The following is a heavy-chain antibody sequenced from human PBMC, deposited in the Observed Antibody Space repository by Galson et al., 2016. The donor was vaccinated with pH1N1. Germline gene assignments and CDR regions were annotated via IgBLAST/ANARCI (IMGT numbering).Heavy chain of an antibody. D-gene: IGHD2-21*01. Sequence: SLRLSCAASGFIFNRHAMSWVRQAPGKGLEWVSGIEDGGGGTEYADSVKGRFTISRDNSKNTLSLQMNSLRAEDTAVYFCAKADHIWASYFDYWGQGTLVTVSS. J-gene: IGHJ4*02. V-gene: IGHV3-23*01. CDR2: IEDGGGGT. CDR3: AKADHIWASYFDY. CDR1: GFIFNRHA.